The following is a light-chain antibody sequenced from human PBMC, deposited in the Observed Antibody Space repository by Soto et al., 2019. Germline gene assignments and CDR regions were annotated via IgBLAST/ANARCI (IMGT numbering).Light chain of an antibody. CDR3: SSYTISSTRV. J-gene: IGLJ3*02. CDR1: SSDVGGYNY. Sequence: QSALTQPASVSGSPGQSITISCTGTSSDVGGYNYVSWYQQHPGKAPKLMIYEVSNRPSGVSTRFSGSKSGNTASLTISGLQASDEADYYCSSYTISSTRVFGGGTKVTVL. CDR2: EVS. V-gene: IGLV2-14*01.